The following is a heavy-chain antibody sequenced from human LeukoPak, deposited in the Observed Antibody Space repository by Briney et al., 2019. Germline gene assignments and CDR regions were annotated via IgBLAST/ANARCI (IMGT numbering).Heavy chain of an antibody. CDR2: ISGSGGST. D-gene: IGHD3-22*01. Sequence: GGSLRLSCAASGFTFSSYAMSWVRQAPGKGLEWVSAISGSGGSTYYADSVKGRFTISRDNSKNMLYLQMNSLRAEDTAVYYCASGGSSGYYYYYYYMDVWGKGTTVTVSS. CDR1: GFTFSSYA. J-gene: IGHJ6*03. V-gene: IGHV3-23*01. CDR3: ASGGSSGYYYYYYYMDV.